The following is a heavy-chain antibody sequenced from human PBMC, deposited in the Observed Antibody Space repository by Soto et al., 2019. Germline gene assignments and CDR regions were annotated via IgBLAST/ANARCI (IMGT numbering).Heavy chain of an antibody. CDR1: GFSFSMYS. CDR3: AREDILGTRNFDY. J-gene: IGHJ4*02. CDR2: ISSNSATI. V-gene: IGHV3-48*02. Sequence: EVHLVESGGGVVQPGGSLRLSCAASGFSFSMYSMNWVRQAPGKGLEWVSYISSNSATIYDTDSGRGRFTISRDNAKNSLYLQMNSLRDEDTAVYYCAREDILGTRNFDYWGQGTLVTVSS. D-gene: IGHD1-26*01.